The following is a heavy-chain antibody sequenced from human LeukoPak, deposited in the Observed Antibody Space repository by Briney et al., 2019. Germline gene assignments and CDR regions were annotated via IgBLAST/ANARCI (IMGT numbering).Heavy chain of an antibody. CDR1: GYTFTSYD. Sequence: ASVKVSCKASGYTFTSYDINWVRQATGQGLEWMGWMNPNSGNTGYAQKFQGRVTMTRNTSISTAYMELSSLRSEDTAVYYCARHLPYSSSWYIGYYYYGMDVWGQRTTVTVSS. J-gene: IGHJ6*02. CDR2: MNPNSGNT. D-gene: IGHD6-13*01. CDR3: ARHLPYSSSWYIGYYYYGMDV. V-gene: IGHV1-8*01.